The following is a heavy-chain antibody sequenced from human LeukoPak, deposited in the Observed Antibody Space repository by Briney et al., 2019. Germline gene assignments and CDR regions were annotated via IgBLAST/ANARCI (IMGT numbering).Heavy chain of an antibody. D-gene: IGHD6-13*01. CDR1: GFTFSSYA. CDR2: ISGRGGST. CDR3: AHISSSWPDY. V-gene: IGHV3-23*01. Sequence: GGSLRLSWAASGFTFSSYAMRWARQAPGKGLEWVSAISGRGGSTYDADSVKCRFTISRDNSKNTLYLQMNSLRAEHTAVYYCAHISSSWPDYWGQGTLVTVSS. J-gene: IGHJ4*02.